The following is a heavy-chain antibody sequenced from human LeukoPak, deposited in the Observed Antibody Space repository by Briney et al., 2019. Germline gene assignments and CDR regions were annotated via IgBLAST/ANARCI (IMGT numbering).Heavy chain of an antibody. CDR2: IIASSGTI. Sequence: GGSLRLSCAPSGFHFSSYSMNWVRQAPGEGLEWVLYIIASSGTIYYAASVKSRYTISRDNAKNSLYLQMNSLRVEDTAVYYGARRPEFAVLYYMDVWDKGTTVTVSS. V-gene: IGHV3-48*01. D-gene: IGHD3-10*01. CDR3: ARRPEFAVLYYMDV. J-gene: IGHJ6*03. CDR1: GFHFSSYS.